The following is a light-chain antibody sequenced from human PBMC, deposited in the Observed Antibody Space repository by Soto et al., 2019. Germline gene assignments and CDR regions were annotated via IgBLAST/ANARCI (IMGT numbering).Light chain of an antibody. Sequence: MTQSPVTLSVSPGDRATLSCRTSWSVGTNLAWYHQKPGQAPRLLIYGASTRATDVPVRFSGSGSGTEFTLTISSLQSEEFGIYFCQQYNNWPVWTFGQGTRVQIK. CDR2: GAS. J-gene: IGKJ1*01. CDR3: QQYNNWPVWT. CDR1: WSVGTN. V-gene: IGKV3-15*01.